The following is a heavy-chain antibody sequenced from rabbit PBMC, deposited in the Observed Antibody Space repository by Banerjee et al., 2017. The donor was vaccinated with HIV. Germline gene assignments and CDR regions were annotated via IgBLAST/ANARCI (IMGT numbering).Heavy chain of an antibody. CDR3: ARGVSTSGRGYGL. CDR1: GIDFSSYYY. J-gene: IGHJ4*01. V-gene: IGHV1S45*01. D-gene: IGHD4-1*01. Sequence: QQQLEESGGGLVKPGGTLTLTCKASGIDFSSYYYMCWVRQAPGKGLEWIAMIYAGSGRALYVSWAKGRFTISKTSSTTVTLQMTSLTAADTSTYFCARGVSTSGRGYGLWGPGTLVTVS. CDR2: IYAGSGRA.